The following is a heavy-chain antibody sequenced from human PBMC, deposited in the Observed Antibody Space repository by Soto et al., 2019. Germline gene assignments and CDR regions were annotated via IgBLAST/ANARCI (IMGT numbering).Heavy chain of an antibody. V-gene: IGHV3-30*18. CDR1: GFTFSSYG. J-gene: IGHJ6*03. CDR2: ISCDGSNK. Sequence: GGSLRLSCAASGFTFSSYGMHWVRQAPGKGLEWVAVISCDGSNKYYADSVKGRFTISRDNSKNTLYLQMNSLRAEDTAVYYCAKDINGDYDYYYYYMDVWGKGTTVTVSS. CDR3: AKDINGDYDYYYYYMDV. D-gene: IGHD4-17*01.